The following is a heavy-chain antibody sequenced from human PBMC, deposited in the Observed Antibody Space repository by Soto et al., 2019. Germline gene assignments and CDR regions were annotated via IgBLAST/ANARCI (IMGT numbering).Heavy chain of an antibody. CDR2: IFSNDEK. V-gene: IGHV2-26*01. J-gene: IGHJ4*02. D-gene: IGHD2-15*01. Sequence: QVTLKESGPVLVKPTETLTLTCTVSGFSLSNARMGVSWIRQPPGKALEWLAHIFSNDEKSYSTSLKSRLTISKDTSKSQVVLTMTNMDPVDTATYYWARIGCSGGSCYDYWGQGTLVTVSS. CDR3: ARIGCSGGSCYDY. CDR1: GFSLSNARMG.